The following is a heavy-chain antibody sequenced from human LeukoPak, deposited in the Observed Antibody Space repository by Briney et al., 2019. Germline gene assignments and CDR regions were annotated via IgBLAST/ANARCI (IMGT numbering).Heavy chain of an antibody. J-gene: IGHJ4*02. CDR3: ARVGYDFWSGYLEYYFDY. CDR2: IIPIFGTA. CDR1: GGTFSSYA. Sequence: SVKVSCKASGGTFSSYAISWVRQAPGQGLEWMGGIIPIFGTANYAQKFQGRVTITADESTSTAYMELRSLGSEDTAVYYCARVGYDFWSGYLEYYFDYWGQGTLVTVSS. D-gene: IGHD3-3*01. V-gene: IGHV1-69*13.